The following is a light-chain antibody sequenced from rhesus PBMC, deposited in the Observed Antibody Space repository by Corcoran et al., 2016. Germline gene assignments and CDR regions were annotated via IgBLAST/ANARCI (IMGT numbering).Light chain of an antibody. V-gene: IGKV1-43*01. J-gene: IGKJ2*01. CDR1: QGISTY. CDR2: GAS. CDR3: LQYNSNPYS. Sequence: DIQMTQSPSSLSASVGDRVTITCRASQGISTYLNWYQQKLGKGPKRLIYGASSLESGVPSRFSGSGSGTDFTLTISSLQPEDFAIYYWLQYNSNPYSFGQGTKVEIK.